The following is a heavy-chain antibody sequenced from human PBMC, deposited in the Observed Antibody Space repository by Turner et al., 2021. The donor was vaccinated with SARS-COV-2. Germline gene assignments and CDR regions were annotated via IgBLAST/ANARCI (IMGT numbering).Heavy chain of an antibody. D-gene: IGHD4-4*01. Sequence: EVQLVESGGGLVQPGRSLRLSCAASGFTFDDYAMHWVRQAPGKGLEWVASISWNSGSIGYADSVKGRFTISRDNAKNSLYLQMNSLRAEDTALYYCAKGGGLDYTNCFDSWGQGTLVTVSS. CDR2: ISWNSGSI. J-gene: IGHJ5*01. CDR3: AKGGGLDYTNCFDS. CDR1: GFTFDDYA. V-gene: IGHV3-9*01.